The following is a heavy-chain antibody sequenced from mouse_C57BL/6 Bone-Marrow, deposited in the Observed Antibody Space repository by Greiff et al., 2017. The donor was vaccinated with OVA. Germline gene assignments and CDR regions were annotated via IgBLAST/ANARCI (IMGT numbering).Heavy chain of an antibody. CDR3: TYYGSTLYSFDY. Sequence: VQLKQSGAELVRPGASVKLSCTASGFNIKDYYMHWVKQRPEQGLEWIGRIDPEDGDTEYAPKFQGKATMTADTSSNTAYLQLSSLTSEDTAVYYCTYYGSTLYSFDYWGQGTTLTVSS. J-gene: IGHJ2*01. V-gene: IGHV14-1*01. CDR1: GFNIKDYY. CDR2: IDPEDGDT. D-gene: IGHD1-1*01.